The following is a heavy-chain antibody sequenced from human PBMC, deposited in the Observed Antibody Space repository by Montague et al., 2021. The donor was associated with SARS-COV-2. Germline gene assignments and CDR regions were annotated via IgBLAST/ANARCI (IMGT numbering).Heavy chain of an antibody. Sequence: SETLSLTCAVYGGSSTNYFWTWIRQTPAKGLEWIGEITHTGNRDXXPSLKSRVILSVDKSKSQFSLKLTSVTAADTGVYYCARGTGQQLVFSYVYYGMDIWGQGTTVSVPS. CDR3: ARGTGQQLVFSYVYYGMDI. D-gene: IGHD5-24*01. CDR2: ITHTGNR. V-gene: IGHV4-34*01. J-gene: IGHJ6*02. CDR1: GGSSTNYF.